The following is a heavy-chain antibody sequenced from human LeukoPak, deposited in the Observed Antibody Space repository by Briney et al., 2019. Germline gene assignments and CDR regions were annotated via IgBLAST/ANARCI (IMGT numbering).Heavy chain of an antibody. J-gene: IGHJ3*02. V-gene: IGHV3-23*01. Sequence: PGGSLRLSCAASGFTFSCYAMSWVRQAPGKGLEWVSAISGSGGSTYYADSVKGRFTISRDNSKNTLYLQMNSLRAEDTAVYYCARDQGLFNGYDAFDIWGQGTMVTVSS. D-gene: IGHD2-8*01. CDR3: ARDQGLFNGYDAFDI. CDR2: ISGSGGST. CDR1: GFTFSCYA.